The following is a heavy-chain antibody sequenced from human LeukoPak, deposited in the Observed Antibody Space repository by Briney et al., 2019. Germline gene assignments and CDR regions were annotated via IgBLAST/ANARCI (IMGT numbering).Heavy chain of an antibody. CDR1: GFTFSSYV. V-gene: IGHV3-23*01. J-gene: IGHJ4*02. Sequence: GGSLRLSCAASGFTFSSYVVSWVRQAPGKGLEWVSAISGSGSSTYYADSVKGRFTISRDNSKNTLYLQMNSLRAEDTAVYYCAGILGYCSGGSCPIKDYWGQGTWSPSPQ. CDR2: ISGSGSST. CDR3: AGILGYCSGGSCPIKDY. D-gene: IGHD2-15*01.